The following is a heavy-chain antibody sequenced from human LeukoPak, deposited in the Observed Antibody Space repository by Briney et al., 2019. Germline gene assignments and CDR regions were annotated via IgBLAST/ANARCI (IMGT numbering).Heavy chain of an antibody. CDR2: IYPRVSDT. V-gene: IGHV5-51*01. J-gene: IGHJ4*02. CDR3: ARRQYSGYDFDF. Sequence: GESLKISCKACGYIFTNYWIGWVRQMPGKGLERMGIIYPRVSDTRYSPSFQGQVTVSADKSISTAYLQWNTLEASDTAMYYCARRQYSGYDFDFWGQGTLVTVSS. CDR1: GYIFTNYW. D-gene: IGHD5-12*01.